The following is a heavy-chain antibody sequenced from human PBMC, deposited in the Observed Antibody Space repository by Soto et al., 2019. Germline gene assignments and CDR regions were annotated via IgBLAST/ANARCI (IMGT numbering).Heavy chain of an antibody. J-gene: IGHJ4*02. Sequence: QLQLVQSGVEVKKPGSSLKVSCQASGDTLTSYGISWVRQAPGQGLEWMGWVSPYSGNTNYSPKVQGRVTLTTDTTTSTAYMELRSLTSDDTAVYCWAAGTFLGPWQYWGQGPLVTVSS. D-gene: IGHD3-10*01. CDR3: AAGTFLGPWQY. CDR2: VSPYSGNT. V-gene: IGHV1-18*01. CDR1: GDTLTSYG.